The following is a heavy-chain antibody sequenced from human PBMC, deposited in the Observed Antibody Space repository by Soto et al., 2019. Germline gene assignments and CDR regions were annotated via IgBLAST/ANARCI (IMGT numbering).Heavy chain of an antibody. D-gene: IGHD3-22*01. CDR2: IYSGGST. Sequence: LSLSCAGSGFTFSNAWMNWVRQAPGKGLEWVSVIYSGGSTYYADSVKGRFTISRDNSKNTLYLQMNSLRTEDTAVYYCARYYYDSSCYFDYWGQGTLVTVSS. CDR3: ARYYYDSSCYFDY. V-gene: IGHV3-53*01. CDR1: GFTFSNAW. J-gene: IGHJ4*02.